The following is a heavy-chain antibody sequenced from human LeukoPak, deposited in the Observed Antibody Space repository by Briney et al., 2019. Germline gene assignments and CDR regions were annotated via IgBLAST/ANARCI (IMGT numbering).Heavy chain of an antibody. V-gene: IGHV3-53*01. CDR3: ARHTMGSGTYFFDY. CDR2: IYSGGST. CDR1: GFTVSSNY. J-gene: IGHJ4*02. D-gene: IGHD3-10*01. Sequence: QTGGSLRLSCAASGFTVSSNYMSWVRQAPGKGLEWVSVIYSGGSTYYADSVKGRFTISRDNSKNTLYLQMNSLRAEDTAVYYCARHTMGSGTYFFDYWGQGTLVTVSS.